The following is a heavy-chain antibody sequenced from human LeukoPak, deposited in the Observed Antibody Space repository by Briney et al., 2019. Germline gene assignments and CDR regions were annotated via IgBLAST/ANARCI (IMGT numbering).Heavy chain of an antibody. CDR1: GGSFSGYY. CDR2: INHSGST. V-gene: IGHV4-34*01. J-gene: IGHJ5*02. D-gene: IGHD7-27*01. CDR3: ARGLENSHYYATWGAPPFDP. Sequence: SETRSLTCAVYGGSFSGYYGSWNRQPPGKGLEWIGEINHSGSTNYNPSLKSRVTISVDTSKRQFSLKVSSVTAADTAIYYCARGLENSHYYATWGAPPFDPWGQGTLVTVSS.